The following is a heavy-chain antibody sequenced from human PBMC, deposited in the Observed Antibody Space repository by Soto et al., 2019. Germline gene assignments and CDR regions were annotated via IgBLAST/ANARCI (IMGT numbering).Heavy chain of an antibody. Sequence: GGSLRLSCAASGFTFSSYAMSWVRQAPEKGLEWVSAISGSGGSTYYADSVKGRFTISRDNSKNTLYLQMNSLRAEDTAVYYCAKVAAHHPYYYGMDVWGQGTTVTVSS. CDR3: AKVAAHHPYYYGMDV. V-gene: IGHV3-23*01. D-gene: IGHD6-13*01. J-gene: IGHJ6*02. CDR1: GFTFSSYA. CDR2: ISGSGGST.